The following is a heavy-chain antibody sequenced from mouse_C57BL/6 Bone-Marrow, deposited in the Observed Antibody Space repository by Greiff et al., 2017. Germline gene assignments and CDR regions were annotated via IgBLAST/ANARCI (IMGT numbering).Heavy chain of an antibody. CDR3: ARRLPPTVAGDY. D-gene: IGHD1-1*01. V-gene: IGHV5-4*01. CDR1: GFTFSSYA. J-gene: IGHJ2*01. CDR2: ISAGGSYT. Sequence: EVQRVESGGGLVKPGGSLKLSCAASGFTFSSYAMSWVRQTPEQRLEWVATISAGGSYTYYPDNVKGRFTISRDNAKNNLYLQMSHLKSEDTAVYYCARRLPPTVAGDYWGQGTTLTVSS.